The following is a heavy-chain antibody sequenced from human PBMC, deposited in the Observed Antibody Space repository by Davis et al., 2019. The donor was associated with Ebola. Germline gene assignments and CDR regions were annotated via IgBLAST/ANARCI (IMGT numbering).Heavy chain of an antibody. CDR3: AKALEEDSGDPEVALHY. J-gene: IGHJ4*02. D-gene: IGHD4-17*01. Sequence: GESLKISCAASGFTFRSWDMNWVRQAPGKGLEWVSYISNTAKTIYYADSVKGRFTISRDNARNSVYLQMDSLRAEDTGVYYCAKALEEDSGDPEVALHYWGQGTLVTVSS. CDR1: GFTFRSWD. V-gene: IGHV3-48*03. CDR2: ISNTAKTI.